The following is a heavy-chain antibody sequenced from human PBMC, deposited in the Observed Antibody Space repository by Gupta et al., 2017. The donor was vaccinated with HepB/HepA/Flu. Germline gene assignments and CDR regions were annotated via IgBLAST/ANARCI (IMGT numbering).Heavy chain of an antibody. CDR2: IYHGGNS. CDR3: ARIYCDTTRCHILGDY. V-gene: IGHV4-4*02. Sequence: QVHLQESGPGLVKPSETLSLTCAVSGGSITSTNWWTWVRQPPGRGLEWIGEIYHGGNSNYNPSLKSRVTISVDKSKNQFSLKLSSVTAADTAVYYCARIYCDTTRCHILGDYWGQGTLVTVSS. D-gene: IGHD3-22*01. J-gene: IGHJ4*02. CDR1: GGSITSTNW.